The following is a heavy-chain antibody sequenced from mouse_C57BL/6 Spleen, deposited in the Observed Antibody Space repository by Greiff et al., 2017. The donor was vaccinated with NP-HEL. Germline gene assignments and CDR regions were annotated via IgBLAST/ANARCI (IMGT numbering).Heavy chain of an antibody. Sequence: QVTLKVSGPGILQPSQTLSLTCSFSGFSLSTFGMGVGWIRQPSGKGLEWLAHIWWDDDKYYNPALTSRLTISKDTSKNQVFLKNANVDTADTATYYCARIYYYGSSYYFDYWGQGTTLTVSS. CDR3: ARIYYYGSSYYFDY. CDR1: GFSLSTFGMG. D-gene: IGHD1-1*01. CDR2: IWWDDDK. J-gene: IGHJ2*01. V-gene: IGHV8-8*01.